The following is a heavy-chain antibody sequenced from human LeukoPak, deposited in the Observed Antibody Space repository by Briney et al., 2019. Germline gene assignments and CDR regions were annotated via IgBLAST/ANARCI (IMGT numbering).Heavy chain of an antibody. V-gene: IGHV3-9*01. D-gene: IGHD1-26*01. CDR1: GFTFDDYA. CDR2: ISWNSGSI. Sequence: GGSLRLSCAASGFTFDDYAMHWVRQAPGKGLEWVSGISWNSGSIGYADSVKGRFTISRDNAKNSLYLQMNSLRAEDTALYYCAKDMRYSGSYGHFDYWGQGTLVTVSS. J-gene: IGHJ4*02. CDR3: AKDMRYSGSYGHFDY.